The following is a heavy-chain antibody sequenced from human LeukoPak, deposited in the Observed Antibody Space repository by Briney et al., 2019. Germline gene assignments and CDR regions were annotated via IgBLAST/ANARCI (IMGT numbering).Heavy chain of an antibody. D-gene: IGHD3-16*01. CDR2: IWHDGLNQ. CDR1: GASPYKYA. CDR3: AKAGQRSYAEAFDS. Sequence: SLRLSRAPSGASPYKYATQWGPHGPGEGLGSGAGIWHDGLNQFYADLLKGRFTISRDFSKDTVYLQMSGITVEDTAVYYCAKAGQRSYAEAFDSWDQGTVTTVS. V-gene: IGHV3-33*06. J-gene: IGHJ4*02.